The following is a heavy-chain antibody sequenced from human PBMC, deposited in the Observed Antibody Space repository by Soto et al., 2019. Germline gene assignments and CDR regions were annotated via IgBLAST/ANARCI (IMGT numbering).Heavy chain of an antibody. CDR1: GGSISSYY. D-gene: IGHD3-9*01. V-gene: IGHV4-59*01. J-gene: IGHJ4*02. CDR2: IYYSGST. Sequence: SETLSLTCTVSGGSISSYYWSWIRQPPGKGLEWIGYIYYSGSTNYNPSLKSRVTISVDTSKNKFSLKLRSVTAADTTEYYCAIVIIYYDILTGYSSEGYFDYSGQGTLVTVSS. CDR3: AIVIIYYDILTGYSSEGYFDY.